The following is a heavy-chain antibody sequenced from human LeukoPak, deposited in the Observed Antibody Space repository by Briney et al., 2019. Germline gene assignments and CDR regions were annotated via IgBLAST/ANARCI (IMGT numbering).Heavy chain of an antibody. CDR3: ARTSKVTSVMDI. D-gene: IGHD3-16*01. CDR2: IDTAGNI. V-gene: IGHV3-13*04. CDR1: GFTFSSYD. Sequence: PGGSLRLSCAASGFTFSSYDMHWVRQATGKGLEWVSAIDTAGNIFYPGSVRGRFTISRENAKNSLYLQMNNVRAGDTAVYYCARTSKVTSVMDIWGQGTMVTVSS. J-gene: IGHJ3*02.